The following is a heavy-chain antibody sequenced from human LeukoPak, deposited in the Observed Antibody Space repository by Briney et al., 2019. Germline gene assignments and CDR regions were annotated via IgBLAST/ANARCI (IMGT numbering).Heavy chain of an antibody. V-gene: IGHV3-30*18. D-gene: IGHD3-22*01. Sequence: GGSLRLSCAASGFTFSSYGMHWVRQAPGKGLEGVAVISYDGSNKYYADSVKGRFTISRDNSKNTLYLQMNSLRAEDTAVYYCAKDHRGGDSSGYDAFD. CDR1: GFTFSSYG. CDR3: AKDHRGGDSSGYDAFD. CDR2: ISYDGSNK. J-gene: IGHJ3*02.